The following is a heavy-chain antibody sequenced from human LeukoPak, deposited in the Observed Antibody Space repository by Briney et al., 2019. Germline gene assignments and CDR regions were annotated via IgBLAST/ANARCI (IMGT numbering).Heavy chain of an antibody. CDR3: ANEGHSDSSGYPYYFDN. Sequence: GGSLRLSCAASGLTFSTYAMSWVRQAPGKGLEWVSAISGGGSSTYYADSVKGRFTISRDNSKNTLYLQMNSLRGEDTAVYYCANEGHSDSSGYPYYFDNWGQGTLVTVSS. CDR1: GLTFSTYA. CDR2: ISGGGSST. D-gene: IGHD3-22*01. V-gene: IGHV3-23*01. J-gene: IGHJ4*02.